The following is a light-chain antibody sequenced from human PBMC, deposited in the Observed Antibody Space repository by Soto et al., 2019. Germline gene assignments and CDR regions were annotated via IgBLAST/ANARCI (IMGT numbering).Light chain of an antibody. V-gene: IGKV1-5*01. J-gene: IGKJ1*01. Sequence: DIQMTQSPPTLSASVGNRITNNCRASQNISSWLAWYQQRPGKVPNLLIYDVSILEIGVPSRFSGIGSGTEFTLTISSLQPDDFATYYCQQYTNYPWTFGQGTKVDIK. CDR2: DVS. CDR1: QNISSW. CDR3: QQYTNYPWT.